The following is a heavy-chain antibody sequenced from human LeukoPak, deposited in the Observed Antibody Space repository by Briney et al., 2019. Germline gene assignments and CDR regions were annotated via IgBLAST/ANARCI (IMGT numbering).Heavy chain of an antibody. V-gene: IGHV4-4*02. CDR1: GGSISSSNW. D-gene: IGHD3-10*01. CDR3: AKDLIRGVRGIPGY. CDR2: IYHSGST. J-gene: IGHJ4*02. Sequence: PSGTLSLTCAVSGGSISSSNWWSWVRQSPGKGLEWIGEIYHSGSTNYNPSLKSRVTISVDRSKNQFSLKLSSVTAADTAVYYCAKDLIRGVRGIPGYWGQGTLVTVSS.